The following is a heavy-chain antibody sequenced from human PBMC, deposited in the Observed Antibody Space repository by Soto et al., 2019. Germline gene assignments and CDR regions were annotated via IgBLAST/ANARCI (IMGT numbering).Heavy chain of an antibody. CDR3: ARWHDYYDSSGFDY. J-gene: IGHJ4*02. Sequence: QVQLVQSGAEVKKPGSSVKVSCKASGGTFSSYTISWVRQAPGQGLEWMGRIIPILGIANYAQKFQGRVTITADKPTSTAYMELSSLRSEDTAVYYCARWHDYYDSSGFDYWGQGTLVTVSS. CDR2: IIPILGIA. V-gene: IGHV1-69*02. D-gene: IGHD3-22*01. CDR1: GGTFSSYT.